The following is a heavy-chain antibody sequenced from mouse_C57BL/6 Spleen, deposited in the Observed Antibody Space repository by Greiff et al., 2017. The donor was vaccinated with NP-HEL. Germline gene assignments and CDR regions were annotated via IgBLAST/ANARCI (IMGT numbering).Heavy chain of an antibody. Sequence: VQLQQSGASVKISCKASGYAFSSYWMNWVKQRPGKGLEWIGQIYPGDGDTNYNGKFKGKATLTADKSSSTAYMQLSSLTSEDSAVYFCARGLGRWYFDVWGTGTTVTVSS. D-gene: IGHD4-1*01. CDR2: IYPGDGDT. CDR3: ARGLGRWYFDV. V-gene: IGHV1-80*01. CDR1: GYAFSSYW. J-gene: IGHJ1*03.